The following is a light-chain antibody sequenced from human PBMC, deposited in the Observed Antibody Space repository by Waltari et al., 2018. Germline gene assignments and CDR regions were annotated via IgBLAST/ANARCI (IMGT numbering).Light chain of an antibody. CDR1: QSVSSN. CDR2: GAS. Sequence: EIVMTQSPATLSVSPGERATLSCRASQSVSSNLAWYQQTPGQAPRLLIYGASTRATGIPARFSGSGSGTEFTLTISSLQSEDFAVYYCQQYNNWPPVFTFGPETKVDIK. J-gene: IGKJ3*01. V-gene: IGKV3-15*01. CDR3: QQYNNWPPVFT.